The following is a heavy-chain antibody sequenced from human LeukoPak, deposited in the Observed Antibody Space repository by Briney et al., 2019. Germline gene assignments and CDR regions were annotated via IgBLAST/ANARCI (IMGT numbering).Heavy chain of an antibody. CDR3: AREGYCSSTSCPFQH. D-gene: IGHD2-2*01. V-gene: IGHV1-8*01. J-gene: IGHJ1*01. CDR1: GYTFTSYD. CDR2: MNPNSGNT. Sequence: ASVKVSCKASGYTFTSYDINWVRQATGQGLEWMGWMNPNSGNTGYAQKFQGRVTMTRNTSVSTAYMELSSLRSEDTAVYYCAREGYCSSTSCPFQHWGQGTLVTVSS.